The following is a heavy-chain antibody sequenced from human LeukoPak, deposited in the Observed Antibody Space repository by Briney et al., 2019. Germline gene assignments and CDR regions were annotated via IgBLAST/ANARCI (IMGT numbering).Heavy chain of an antibody. D-gene: IGHD3-16*01. V-gene: IGHV3-15*01. J-gene: IGHJ4*02. CDR2: IKSKTDGGTT. CDR3: TTRHYDYVWGNYYFDY. CDR1: GYTFSNAW. Sequence: PGGSLRLSSAASGYTFSNAWMSWVRQAPGKGLEWVGRIKSKTDGGTTDYAAPVKGRFTISRDDSKNTLYLQMNSLKTEDTAVYYCTTRHYDYVWGNYYFDYWGQGTLVTVSS.